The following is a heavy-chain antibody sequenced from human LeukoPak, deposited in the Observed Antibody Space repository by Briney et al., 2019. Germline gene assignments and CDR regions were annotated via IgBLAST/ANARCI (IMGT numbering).Heavy chain of an antibody. J-gene: IGHJ4*02. Sequence: PGGSLRLSCAGSGWMHWVRQAPGKGLVWVSGINGLGTATYYADSVKGRFTISRDNAKNTVSLQMNSLSAEDTAVYYCASVFDSWGQGFLVTVSS. V-gene: IGHV3-74*01. CDR2: INGLGTAT. CDR3: ASVFDS. CDR1: GW.